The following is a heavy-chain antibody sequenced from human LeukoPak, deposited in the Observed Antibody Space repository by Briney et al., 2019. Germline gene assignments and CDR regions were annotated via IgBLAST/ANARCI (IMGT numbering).Heavy chain of an antibody. CDR1: GYTFTSYA. CDR3: ARLSWYCSGGSCYSDGNWFDP. J-gene: IGHJ5*02. Sequence: ASVKVSCKASGYTFTSYAMNWVRQAPGQGLEWMGWISAYNGNTNYAQKLQGRVTMTTDTSTSTAYMELRSLRSDDTAVYYCARLSWYCSGGSCYSDGNWFDPWGQGTLVTVSS. CDR2: ISAYNGNT. V-gene: IGHV1-18*01. D-gene: IGHD2-15*01.